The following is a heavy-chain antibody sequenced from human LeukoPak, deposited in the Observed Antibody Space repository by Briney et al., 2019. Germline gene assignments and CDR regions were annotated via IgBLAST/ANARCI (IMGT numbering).Heavy chain of an antibody. D-gene: IGHD2-2*01. CDR3: ARDIEVVAAAIPRGVFDY. J-gene: IGHJ4*02. Sequence: PGRSLRLSCAACGFTFSSYGMHWVRQARGKGLEWVAVIWYDGSNKYYADSVRGRFTISRHSSKNKQYVHMNSLRAKDTAVYYCARDIEVVAAAIPRGVFDYWGQGTLVTVSS. V-gene: IGHV3-33*01. CDR2: IWYDGSNK. CDR1: GFTFSSYG.